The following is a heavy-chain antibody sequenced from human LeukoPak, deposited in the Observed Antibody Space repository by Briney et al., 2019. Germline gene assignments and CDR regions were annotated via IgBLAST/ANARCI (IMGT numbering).Heavy chain of an antibody. J-gene: IGHJ4*02. V-gene: IGHV1-2*02. D-gene: IGHD6-19*01. CDR3: ARVGSDSSGWRRFDY. CDR1: VYTFTGYY. Sequence: GAAVKVSCQASVYTFTGYYMHWVGQAPGQGLEWIGWINPNGGGTKSAQKLQGRVTMTRDTSISTAYMELSGLRSDDTAVCDCARVGSDSSGWRRFDYWGQGTLVTVSS. CDR2: INPNGGGT.